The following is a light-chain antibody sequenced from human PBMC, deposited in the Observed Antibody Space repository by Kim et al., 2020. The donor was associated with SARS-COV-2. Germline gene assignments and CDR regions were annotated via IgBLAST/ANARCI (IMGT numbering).Light chain of an antibody. CDR2: TYD. CDR3: AGWDDSLNGVV. J-gene: IGLJ2*01. V-gene: IGLV1-44*01. Sequence: GQRVTISCSGSSSNIGSNIVNWYQHRPGTAPKLLIYTYDQRPSGVPDRFSGSKSGTSASLTISGLQSEDEADYYCAGWDDSLNGVVFGGGTQLTVL. CDR1: SSNIGSNI.